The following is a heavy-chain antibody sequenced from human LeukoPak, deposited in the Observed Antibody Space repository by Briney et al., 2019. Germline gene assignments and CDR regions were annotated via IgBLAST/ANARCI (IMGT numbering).Heavy chain of an antibody. CDR3: ARGRITMVRGVIRESKPYYYAMDV. CDR2: INHSGST. D-gene: IGHD3-10*01. J-gene: IGHJ6*04. V-gene: IGHV4-34*01. Sequence: SETLSLTCAVYGGSFSGYYWSWIRQPPGKGLEWIGEINHSGSTNYNPSLKSRVTISVDTSKNQFSLKLSSVTAADTAVYYCARGRITMVRGVIRESKPYYYAMDVWGKGTTVTVSS. CDR1: GGSFSGYY.